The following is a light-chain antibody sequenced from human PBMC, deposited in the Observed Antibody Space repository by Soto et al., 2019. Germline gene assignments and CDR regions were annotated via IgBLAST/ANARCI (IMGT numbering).Light chain of an antibody. CDR3: QVWDSISDLVV. CDR2: DDS. V-gene: IGLV3-21*02. J-gene: IGLJ2*01. Sequence: SYELTQPPSVSVAPGQTARITCGGNNIGSKRVQWYQQKPGLAPVLVLYDDSDRPSGIPERFSGSNSGNAATLNSSRVEAGDEADYYCQVWDSISDLVVFGGGTKLTVL. CDR1: NIGSKR.